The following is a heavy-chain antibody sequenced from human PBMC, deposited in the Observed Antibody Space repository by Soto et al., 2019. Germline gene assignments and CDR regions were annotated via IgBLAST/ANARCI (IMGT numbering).Heavy chain of an antibody. Sequence: GGSLRLACAVHGFSLGSYAMQCVRHAPSKWMEWVALILSDGRNKYYTNSVTGRLTISRDKSKNTLYLQTSSLRAEDTAVYYYERNGNYGSGIYYFSDYYYLMAVSAQGTTVTVS. V-gene: IGHV3-30*04. J-gene: IGHJ6*02. D-gene: IGHD3-10*01. CDR3: ERNGNYGSGIYYFSDYYYLMAV. CDR2: ILSDGRNK. CDR1: GFSLGSYA.